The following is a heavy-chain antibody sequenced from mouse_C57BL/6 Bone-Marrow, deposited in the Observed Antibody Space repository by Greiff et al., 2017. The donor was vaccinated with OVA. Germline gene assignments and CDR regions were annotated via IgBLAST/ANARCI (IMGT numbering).Heavy chain of an antibody. CDR3: ARPGDYYGSSYVPWFAY. CDR1: GFTFSDYG. J-gene: IGHJ3*01. V-gene: IGHV5-17*01. CDR2: ISRGSSTI. Sequence: DVQLQESGGGLVKPGGSLKLSCAASGFTFSDYGMHWVRQAPEKGLEWVAYISRGSSTIYYADTVKGRFTISRDNAKNTLFLQMTSLRSEDTAMYYCARPGDYYGSSYVPWFAYWGQGTLVTVSA. D-gene: IGHD1-1*01.